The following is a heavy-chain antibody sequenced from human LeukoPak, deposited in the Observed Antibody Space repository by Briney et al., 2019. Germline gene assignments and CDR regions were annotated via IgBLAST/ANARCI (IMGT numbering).Heavy chain of an antibody. D-gene: IGHD3-3*02. J-gene: IGHJ6*03. CDR1: GGSFSGYY. V-gene: IGHV4-34*01. CDR2: INHSGST. CDR3: ARLADNYYYYYYMDV. Sequence: SETLSLTCAVYGGSFSGYYWSWIRQPPGKGLESIGEINHSGSTNYNPSLKSRVTISVDTSKNQFSLKLSSVTAADTAVYYCARLADNYYYYYYMDVWGKGTTVTVSS.